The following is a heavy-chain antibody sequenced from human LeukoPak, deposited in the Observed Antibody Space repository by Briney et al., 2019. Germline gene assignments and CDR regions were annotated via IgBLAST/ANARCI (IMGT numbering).Heavy chain of an antibody. D-gene: IGHD1-26*01. CDR3: GTLVRSGSYYWRWFDP. CDR2: IYHRGNT. Sequence: SETLSLTCAVSGGSISSSNWWNWVRQTPGKGLEWIGEIYHRGNTHYNPSLKSRVTISIDTSKNQFSLKLTSVTAADTAVYYCGTLVRSGSYYWRWFDPWGQGTLVTVSS. CDR1: GGSISSSNW. J-gene: IGHJ5*02. V-gene: IGHV4-4*02.